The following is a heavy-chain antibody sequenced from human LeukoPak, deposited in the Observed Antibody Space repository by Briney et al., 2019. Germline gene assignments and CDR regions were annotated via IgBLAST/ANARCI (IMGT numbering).Heavy chain of an antibody. CDR3: ARGLYDDSSGYYYELLDY. CDR2: MNPNSGNT. D-gene: IGHD3-22*01. CDR1: GYTFTNYD. J-gene: IGHJ4*02. Sequence: GASVTVSYKASGYTFTNYDINWVRQATGQELEWMGWMNPNSGNTGYAQKFQGRVTMTRNTSISTAYMELSSLRSEDTAVYYCARGLYDDSSGYYYELLDYWGQGTLVTVSS. V-gene: IGHV1-8*01.